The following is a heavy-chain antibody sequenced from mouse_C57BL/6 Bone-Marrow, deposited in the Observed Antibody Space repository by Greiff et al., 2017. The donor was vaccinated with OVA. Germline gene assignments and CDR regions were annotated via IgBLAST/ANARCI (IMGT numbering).Heavy chain of an antibody. CDR2: IYPGSGNT. CDR1: GYTFTDYY. J-gene: IGHJ4*01. V-gene: IGHV1-76*01. Sequence: QVQLQQSGAELVRPGASVKLSCKASGYTFTDYYINWVKQRPGQGLEWIARIYPGSGNTYYNEKFKGKATLTAEKSSSTAYMQLSSLTSEDSAVYYCAKVYYGSSPYAMDYWGQGTSVTVSS. D-gene: IGHD1-1*01. CDR3: AKVYYGSSPYAMDY.